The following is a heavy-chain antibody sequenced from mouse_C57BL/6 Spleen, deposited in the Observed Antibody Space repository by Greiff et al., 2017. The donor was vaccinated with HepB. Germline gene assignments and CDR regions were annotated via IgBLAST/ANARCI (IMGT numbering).Heavy chain of an antibody. V-gene: IGHV1-15*01. Sequence: QVQLQQSGAELVRPGASVTLSCKASGYTFTDYEMHWVKQTPVHGLEWIGAIDPETGGTAYNQKFKGKAILTADKSSSTAYMELRSLTSEDSAVYYCTRPGTSAYWGQGTLVTVSA. CDR2: IDPETGGT. CDR3: TRPGTSAY. CDR1: GYTFTDYE. D-gene: IGHD4-1*01. J-gene: IGHJ3*01.